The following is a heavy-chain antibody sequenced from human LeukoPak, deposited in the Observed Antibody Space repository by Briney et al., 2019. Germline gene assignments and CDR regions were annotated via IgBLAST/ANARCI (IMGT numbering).Heavy chain of an antibody. V-gene: IGHV3-23*01. J-gene: IGHJ3*02. D-gene: IGHD3-10*01. CDR1: GFTFSSYA. CDR2: ISGSGGST. Sequence: HPGGSLRLSCAASGFTFSSYAMSWVRQAPGKGLEWVSAISGSGGSTYYADSVKGRFTISRDNSKNTLYLQMNSLRAEDTAVYYCAKATYYYGSGSYSRAFDIWGQGTMVTVSS. CDR3: AKATYYYGSGSYSRAFDI.